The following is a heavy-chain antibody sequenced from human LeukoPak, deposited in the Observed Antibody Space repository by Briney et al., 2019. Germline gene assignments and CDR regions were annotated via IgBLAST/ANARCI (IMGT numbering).Heavy chain of an antibody. J-gene: IGHJ4*02. CDR1: GYVFTGYH. CDR2: INPSGGST. V-gene: IGHV1-46*01. CDR3: ARDVLLWFGEFSLDY. Sequence: GASVKVSCKASGYVFTGYHMHWVRQAPGQGLEWMGIINPSGGSTSYAQKFQGRVTMTRDTSTSTVYMELSSLRSEDTAVYYCARDVLLWFGEFSLDYWGQGTLVTVSS. D-gene: IGHD3-10*01.